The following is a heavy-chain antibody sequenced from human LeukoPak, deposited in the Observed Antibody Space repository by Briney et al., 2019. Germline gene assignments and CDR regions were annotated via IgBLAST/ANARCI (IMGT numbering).Heavy chain of an antibody. CDR3: AKDLGIAAAGTVY. D-gene: IGHD6-13*01. CDR1: GFTFSSYA. V-gene: IGHV3-23*01. Sequence: PGGSLRLSCAASGFTFSSYAMSWVRQAPGKGLEWVSAISGSGGRTYYADSVKGRFTISRDNSKNTLYLQMNGLRAEDTAVYYCAKDLGIAAAGTVYWGQGTLVTVAS. J-gene: IGHJ4*02. CDR2: ISGSGGRT.